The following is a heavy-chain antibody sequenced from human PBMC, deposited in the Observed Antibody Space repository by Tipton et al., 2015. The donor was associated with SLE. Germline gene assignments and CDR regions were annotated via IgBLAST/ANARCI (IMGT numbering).Heavy chain of an antibody. Sequence: LRLSCTVSGGSISSHYWSWIRQPPGKGLEWIGYFYYSGSTNYNPSLKSRVTISVDTSKNQFSLKLSSVTAADTAVYYCARDLLTVGSYFDYWGQGTLVTVSS. D-gene: IGHD7-27*01. CDR2: FYYSGST. CDR3: ARDLLTVGSYFDY. J-gene: IGHJ4*02. CDR1: GGSISSHY. V-gene: IGHV4-59*11.